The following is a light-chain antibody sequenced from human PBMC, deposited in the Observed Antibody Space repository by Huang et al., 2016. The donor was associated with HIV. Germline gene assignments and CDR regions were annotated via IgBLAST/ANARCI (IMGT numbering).Light chain of an antibody. J-gene: IGKJ4*01. V-gene: IGKV3-11*01. CDR2: DAS. Sequence: EIVLTQSPATLSLSPGERATLSCRASQSVSSDLAWYQQRPGQAPRPLIYDASNRATGIPDRFSGSGSGTDFTLTISSLEPEDFAVYYCQQRSNWPPLTFGGGTKVEIK. CDR3: QQRSNWPPLT. CDR1: QSVSSD.